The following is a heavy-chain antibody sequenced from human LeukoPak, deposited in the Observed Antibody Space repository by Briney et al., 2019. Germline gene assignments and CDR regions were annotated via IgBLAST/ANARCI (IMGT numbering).Heavy chain of an antibody. CDR1: GYTFTGYY. V-gene: IGHV1-2*02. J-gene: IGHJ4*02. Sequence: ASVKVSCKASGYTFTGYYMHWVRQAPGQGLERMGWINTNSGGTNYAQKFQGRVTINRDRSISSAYMELSRLRSDDTAVYYCATDIAVAGKGTYYFDYWGQGTLVTVSS. CDR3: ATDIAVAGKGTYYFDY. CDR2: INTNSGGT. D-gene: IGHD6-19*01.